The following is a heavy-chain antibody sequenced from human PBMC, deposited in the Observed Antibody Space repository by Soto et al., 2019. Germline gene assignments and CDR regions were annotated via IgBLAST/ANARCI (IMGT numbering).Heavy chain of an antibody. CDR3: ARGLNYCSSPTCAETRFDS. J-gene: IGHJ5*01. V-gene: IGHV4-34*01. Sequence: QVQLQQWGAGLLKPSETLSLTCAVYGGSFRDNYWSWIRQPPGKGLEGIGEINQSGSTNYNPSLKSRLTISIDTSKNQFSLILSSVTAADSAVYYCARGLNYCSSPTCAETRFDSWGQGTLVTVSS. CDR1: GGSFRDNY. CDR2: INQSGST. D-gene: IGHD2-2*01.